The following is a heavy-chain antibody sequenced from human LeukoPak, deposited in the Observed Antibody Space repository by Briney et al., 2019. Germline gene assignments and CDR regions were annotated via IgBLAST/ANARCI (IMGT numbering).Heavy chain of an antibody. V-gene: IGHV4-39*07. CDR1: GGSISSSSYY. CDR3: ARSYYGSGRYGPQFDY. J-gene: IGHJ4*02. Sequence: SETLSLTCTVSGGSISSSSYYWGWIRQPPGKGLEWIGSIYHSGSTYYNPSLKSRVTIAVETSKNQFSLKLSSVTAADTAVYYCARSYYGSGRYGPQFDYWGQGTLVTVSS. D-gene: IGHD3-10*01. CDR2: IYHSGST.